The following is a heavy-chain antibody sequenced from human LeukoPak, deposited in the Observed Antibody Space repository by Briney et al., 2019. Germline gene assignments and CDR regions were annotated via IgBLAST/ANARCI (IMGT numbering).Heavy chain of an antibody. D-gene: IGHD4-17*01. CDR3: ARDGIFDYGDAFDI. CDR2: ISSSSSYI. J-gene: IGHJ3*02. V-gene: IGHV3-21*01. CDR1: GFTFSSYS. Sequence: PGGSLRLSCAASGFTFSSYSMNWVRQAPGKGLEWVSSISSSSSYIYYADSVKGRFTISRDNAKNSLYLQMNSLRAEDTAVYYCARDGIFDYGDAFDIWGQGTMVTVSS.